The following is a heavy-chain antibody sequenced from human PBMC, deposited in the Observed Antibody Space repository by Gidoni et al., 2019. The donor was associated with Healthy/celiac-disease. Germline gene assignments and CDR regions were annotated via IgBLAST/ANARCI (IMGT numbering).Heavy chain of an antibody. CDR2: IKGKTDCGTS. V-gene: IGHV3-15*01. CDR3: STTYYDFWRYYAGPYYNYYLDV. D-gene: IGHD3-3*01. Sequence: EVQLVESGGGLVKPGGSLRLSCAASGIIFKNAWMSWVRRAPGKGLEWVRRIKGKTDCGTSDYAAPVKGRFIISRDDSKDTLFLQMNSLKTEDTAVYYCSTTYYDFWRYYAGPYYNYYLDVWGKGATVTVSS. J-gene: IGHJ6*03. CDR1: GIIFKNAW.